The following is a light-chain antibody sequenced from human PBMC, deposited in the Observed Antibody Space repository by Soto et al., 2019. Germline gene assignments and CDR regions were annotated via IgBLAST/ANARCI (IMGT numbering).Light chain of an antibody. Sequence: QSALTQPASVSGSPGQSITISCTGTSSDIGAFDFVSWYQQHPGKAPQVLIYDVSNRPSGVSTRFSGSKSGNTASLTIFGLQVEDEADYYCSSYSTSSLGVFGTGTKVTVL. CDR2: DVS. J-gene: IGLJ1*01. CDR3: SSYSTSSLGV. V-gene: IGLV2-14*03. CDR1: SSDIGAFDF.